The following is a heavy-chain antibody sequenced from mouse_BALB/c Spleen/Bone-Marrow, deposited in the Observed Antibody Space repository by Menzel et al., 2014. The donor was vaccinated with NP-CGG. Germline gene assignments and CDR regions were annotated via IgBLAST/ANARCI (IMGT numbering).Heavy chain of an antibody. J-gene: IGHJ3*01. Sequence: VQLQQSGAELVRPGSSVKISCKASGYAFSSYWMTWVKQRPGQGLEWIRQIYPGDGETNYNGKFKGKATLTADKSSSTAYMQLSGLTSEDSAVYFCAKVTTGFAYWGQGTPVTVSA. CDR1: GYAFSSYW. CDR3: AKVTTGFAY. V-gene: IGHV1-80*01. D-gene: IGHD2-2*01. CDR2: IYPGDGET.